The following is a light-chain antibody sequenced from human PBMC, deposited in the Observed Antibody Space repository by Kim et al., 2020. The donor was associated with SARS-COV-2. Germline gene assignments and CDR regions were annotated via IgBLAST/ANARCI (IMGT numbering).Light chain of an antibody. J-gene: IGKJ1*01. CDR1: LSVSSN. CDR3: QQYNNWPRT. V-gene: IGKV3-15*01. Sequence: EIVMTQSPATLSVSPGERATLSCRASLSVSSNLAWYQQQPGQAPRLLSYGASTRATGIPARFSGSGSGTEFTLTISSLQSGDFAVYYCQQYNNWPRTFGQGATVDSK. CDR2: GAS.